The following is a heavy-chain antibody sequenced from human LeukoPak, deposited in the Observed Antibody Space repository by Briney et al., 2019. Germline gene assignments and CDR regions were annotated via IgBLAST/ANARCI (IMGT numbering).Heavy chain of an antibody. CDR1: GFTFSSYA. CDR2: ISYDGSNK. CDR3: AREGSSGWYNFDY. D-gene: IGHD6-19*01. J-gene: IGHJ4*02. V-gene: IGHV3-30-3*01. Sequence: GGSLRLSCAASGFTFSSYAMHWVRQAPGKGLEWVAVISYDGSNKYYAGSVKGRFTISRDNSKNTLYLQMNSLRAEDTAVYYCAREGSSGWYNFDYWGQGTLVTVSS.